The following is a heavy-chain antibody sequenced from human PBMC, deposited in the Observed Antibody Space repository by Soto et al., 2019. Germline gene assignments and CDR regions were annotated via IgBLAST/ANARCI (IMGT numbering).Heavy chain of an antibody. Sequence: QVQLVQSGAEVKKPGSSVKVSCKASGGTFSSYAISWVRQAPGQGLEWMGGIIPIFATADYAQKFQGRVTITADEPTSTAYMELSSLGAEGTAVYYCSTPESGHCISTSCYKGGYYYGMDVWGQGTTVTVSS. D-gene: IGHD2-2*02. CDR1: GGTFSSYA. CDR3: STPESGHCISTSCYKGGYYYGMDV. CDR2: IIPIFATA. V-gene: IGHV1-69*12. J-gene: IGHJ6*02.